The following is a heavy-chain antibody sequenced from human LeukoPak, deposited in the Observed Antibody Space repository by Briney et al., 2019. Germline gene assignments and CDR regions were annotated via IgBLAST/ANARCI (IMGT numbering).Heavy chain of an antibody. V-gene: IGHV3-21*01. CDR3: ARVGGYAYQLDY. D-gene: IGHD3-16*01. CDR2: ITSSGTYI. Sequence: GGSLRLSCAASGFTFSNYAMSWVRQAPGKGLEWVSSITSSGTYIYYADSVKGRFTVSRGNAKNSLYLQMNSLRAEGTALYYCARVGGYAYQLDYWGQGALVAVSS. CDR1: GFTFSNYA. J-gene: IGHJ4*02.